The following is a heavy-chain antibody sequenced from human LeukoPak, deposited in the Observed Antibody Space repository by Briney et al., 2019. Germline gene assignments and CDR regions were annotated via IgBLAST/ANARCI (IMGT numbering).Heavy chain of an antibody. CDR1: GFTFSSYV. V-gene: IGHV3-30*18. Sequence: PGGSLRLSCAASGFTFSSYVMHWVRQAPGKGLEWVAVISYDGSNKYYADSVKGRFTISRDNSKNTLYLQMNSLRAEDTAVYYCAKDRAIVVVTAIIQHWGQGTLVTVSS. CDR3: AKDRAIVVVTAIIQH. J-gene: IGHJ1*01. CDR2: ISYDGSNK. D-gene: IGHD2-21*02.